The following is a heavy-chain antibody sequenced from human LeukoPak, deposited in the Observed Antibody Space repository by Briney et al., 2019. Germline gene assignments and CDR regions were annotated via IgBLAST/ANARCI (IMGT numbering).Heavy chain of an antibody. Sequence: PSETLSLTCTVSGGSISSYYWSWLRQPPGKGLEWIGYIYYGGSTNYNPSLKSRVTISVDTSKNQFSLMLSSVTAADTAVYYCARVGFWSGYYVDYWGQGTLVTVSS. CDR3: ARVGFWSGYYVDY. J-gene: IGHJ4*02. V-gene: IGHV4-59*01. CDR1: GGSISSYY. CDR2: IYYGGST. D-gene: IGHD3-3*01.